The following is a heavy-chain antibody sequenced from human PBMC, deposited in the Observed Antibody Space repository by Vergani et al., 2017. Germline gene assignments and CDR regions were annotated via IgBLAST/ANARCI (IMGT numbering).Heavy chain of an antibody. CDR1: GGTFSSYT. V-gene: IGHV1-69*01. J-gene: IGHJ4*02. CDR2: IIPIMGTA. CDR3: ARLRRADY. Sequence: QVQLLQSGAEVKKPGSSVKVSCKASGGTFSSYTISWVRQAPGQGLEWMGGIIPIMGTAKYAQKFQGRVTISADESTSTAYMELNSLRSEDTAVYYCARLRRADYWGQGSLVTVSS.